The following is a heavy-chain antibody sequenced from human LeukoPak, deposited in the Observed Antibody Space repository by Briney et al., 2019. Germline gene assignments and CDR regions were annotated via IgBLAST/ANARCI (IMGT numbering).Heavy chain of an antibody. CDR2: IKQDGSEK. V-gene: IGHV3-7*01. CDR1: KFTFGNYW. Sequence: GGSLRLSCAASKFTFGNYWMTWVRQAPGKGLEWVANIKQDGSEKYYVDSVKGRFTISRDNAKNSLYLQMNSLRAEDTAVYYCAKSDWFDPWGQGTLVTVSS. J-gene: IGHJ5*02. CDR3: AKSDWFDP.